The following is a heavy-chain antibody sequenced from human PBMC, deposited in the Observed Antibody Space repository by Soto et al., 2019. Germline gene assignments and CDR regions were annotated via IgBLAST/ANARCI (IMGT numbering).Heavy chain of an antibody. D-gene: IGHD3-22*01. V-gene: IGHV4-4*02. CDR2: IYHSGIT. CDR1: GDSSTSTKW. J-gene: IGHJ6*02. CDR3: ARDYYDSSGWNYGLDV. Sequence: QVQLQESGPGLVKPWGTLSLTCAVSGDSSTSTKWWNWVRQPPGQGLEWIGEIYHSGITNYNPSLKSRVSISVDKSKNQFSLQLSSVTAAATAVYYCARDYYDSSGWNYGLDVWGQGTTVTVSS.